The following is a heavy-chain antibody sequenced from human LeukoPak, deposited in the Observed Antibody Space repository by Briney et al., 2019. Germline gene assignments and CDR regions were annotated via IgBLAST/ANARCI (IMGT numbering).Heavy chain of an antibody. CDR3: AKDRGGRFVTLNFDY. CDR1: GFTFDDYA. Sequence: QPGGSLRLSCAASGFTFDDYAMHWVRQAPGKGLEWVSGISWNSGSVGYADSVKGRFTISRDNSKNTLYLQMNSLRAEDTAVYYCAKDRGGRFVTLNFDYWGQGTLVTVSS. CDR2: ISWNSGSV. J-gene: IGHJ4*02. D-gene: IGHD1-14*01. V-gene: IGHV3-9*01.